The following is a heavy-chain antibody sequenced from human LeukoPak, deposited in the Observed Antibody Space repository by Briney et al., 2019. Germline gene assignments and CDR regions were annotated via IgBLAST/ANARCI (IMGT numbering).Heavy chain of an antibody. Sequence: GGSLRLSCAASGFTFSSYWMSWVRQAPGKGLEWVANIKQDGSEKYYVDSVKGRFTISRDNAKNSLYLQMNSLRAEDTAVYYCARGTVTTPAGFDYWGQGTLVTVSS. D-gene: IGHD4-17*01. CDR3: ARGTVTTPAGFDY. CDR1: GFTFSSYW. J-gene: IGHJ4*02. CDR2: IKQDGSEK. V-gene: IGHV3-7*01.